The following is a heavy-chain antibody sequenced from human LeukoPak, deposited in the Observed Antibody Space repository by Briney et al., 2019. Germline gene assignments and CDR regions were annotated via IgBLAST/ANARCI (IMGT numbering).Heavy chain of an antibody. D-gene: IGHD6-19*01. Sequence: ASVKVSCKASGGTFSSHAISWVRQAPGQGLEWMGGIIPIFGTANYAQKFQGRVTITTDESTSTAYMELSSLRSEDTAVYYCARVVRKQWLVYNWFDPWGQGTLVTVSS. J-gene: IGHJ5*02. CDR1: GGTFSSHA. CDR3: ARVVRKQWLVYNWFDP. V-gene: IGHV1-69*05. CDR2: IIPIFGTA.